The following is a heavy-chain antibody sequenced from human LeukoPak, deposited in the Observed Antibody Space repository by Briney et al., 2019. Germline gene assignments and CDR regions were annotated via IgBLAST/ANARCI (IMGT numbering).Heavy chain of an antibody. CDR3: AIGGGGSCYEY. J-gene: IGHJ4*02. CDR2: IYYSGST. D-gene: IGHD2-15*01. CDR1: GGSISSYY. Sequence: SETLSLTCTVSGGSISSYYWSWIRQPPGKGLEWIGYIYYSGSTNYNPSLKSRVTISVDTSKNQFSLKLSSVTAADTAVYYCAIGGGGSCYEYWGQGTLVTVSS. V-gene: IGHV4-59*12.